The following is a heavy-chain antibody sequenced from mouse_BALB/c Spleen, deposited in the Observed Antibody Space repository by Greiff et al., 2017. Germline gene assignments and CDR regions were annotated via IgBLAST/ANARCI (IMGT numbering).Heavy chain of an antibody. D-gene: IGHD2-1*01. CDR3: ARGGYYGNYDY. CDR2: ILPGSGST. V-gene: IGHV1-9*01. Sequence: QVQLKESGAELMKPGASVKISCKATGYTFSSYWIAWVKQRPGHGLEWIGEILPGSGSTNYNEKFKGKATFPADTSSNTAYMQLGSLTSEDSAVYYCARGGYYGNYDYWGQGTTLTVSS. J-gene: IGHJ2*01. CDR1: GYTFSSYW.